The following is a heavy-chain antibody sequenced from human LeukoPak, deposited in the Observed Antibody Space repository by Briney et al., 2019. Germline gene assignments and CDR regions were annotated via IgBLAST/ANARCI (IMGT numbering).Heavy chain of an antibody. CDR2: ISYDGSNK. CDR1: GFSFRTYG. D-gene: IGHD6-19*01. J-gene: IGHJ6*02. CDR3: AKDQLQWLLPPRLYYYGMDV. Sequence: GGSLRLSCAASGFSFRTYGMHWVRQAPAKGLEWVAVISYDGSNKYYADSVKGRFTISRDNSKNTLYLQMNSLRTDDTAVYHCAKDQLQWLLPPRLYYYGMDVWGQGTTVTVSS. V-gene: IGHV3-30*18.